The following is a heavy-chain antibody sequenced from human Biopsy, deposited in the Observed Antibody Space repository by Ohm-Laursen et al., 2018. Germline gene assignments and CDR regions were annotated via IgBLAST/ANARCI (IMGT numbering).Heavy chain of an antibody. V-gene: IGHV2-70*11. D-gene: IGHD3-3*01. CDR3: ARTPIAIFSAGLVYRHRRHLQGMDV. J-gene: IGHJ6*02. CDR1: GFSLSAPGMC. Sequence: TQTLTLTCSFSGFSLSAPGMCVSWVRQAPGKALEWLARVDWDVYEDYSASLQTRLSLSKDTSSNQVVLTLTNVGPEDTATYHCARTPIAIFSAGLVYRHRRHLQGMDVWGQGIAVTVS. CDR2: VDWDVYE.